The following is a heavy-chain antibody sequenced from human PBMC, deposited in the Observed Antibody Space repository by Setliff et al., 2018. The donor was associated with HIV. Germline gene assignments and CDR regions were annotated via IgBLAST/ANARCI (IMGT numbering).Heavy chain of an antibody. J-gene: IGHJ3*02. CDR1: GYTFSSYD. CDR3: FVKAGEGSEI. D-gene: IGHD3-10*01. Sequence: ASVKVSCKASGYTFSSYDINWVRQATGQGLEWRGWMSPSTGNTGYVEKFQGRVTMTRNTVTSTAHMEMSSLRSEDTAVYYCFVKAGEGSEIWGQVTMVTVSS. V-gene: IGHV1-8*02. CDR2: MSPSTGNT.